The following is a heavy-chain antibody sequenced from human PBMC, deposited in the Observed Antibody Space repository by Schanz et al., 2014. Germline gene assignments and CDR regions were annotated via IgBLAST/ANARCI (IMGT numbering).Heavy chain of an antibody. Sequence: QVLLVQSGAEGKQPGASVKVSCKASGYTFTGYYIHWVRQAPGQGFEWMGWINPLSGATDYAPTFQGRVSMTRDTSISTAYMEVTRLVSSDTAVYYCARRGPNCSNNACYHGWFDPWGQGTLVTVSS. D-gene: IGHD4-4*01. CDR1: GYTFTGYY. CDR2: INPLSGAT. CDR3: ARRGPNCSNNACYHGWFDP. V-gene: IGHV1-2*02. J-gene: IGHJ5*02.